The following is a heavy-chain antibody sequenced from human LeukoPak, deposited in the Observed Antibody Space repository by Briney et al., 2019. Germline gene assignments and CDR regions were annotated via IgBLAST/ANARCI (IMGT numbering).Heavy chain of an antibody. Sequence: GSSVKVSCKASGYTFTSYDINWVRQATGQGLEWMGWMNPNSGNTGYAQKFQGRVTMTRNTSISTAYMELSSLRSEDTAVYYCARARAVRGNFMSRHYYYYYGMDVWGQGTTVTVSS. J-gene: IGHJ6*02. CDR3: ARARAVRGNFMSRHYYYYYGMDV. CDR1: GYTFTSYD. V-gene: IGHV1-8*01. D-gene: IGHD3-10*02. CDR2: MNPNSGNT.